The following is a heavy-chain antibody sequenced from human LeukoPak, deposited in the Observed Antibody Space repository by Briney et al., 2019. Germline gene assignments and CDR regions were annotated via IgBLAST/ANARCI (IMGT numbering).Heavy chain of an antibody. CDR1: GGSIRSYY. V-gene: IGHV4-4*07. CDR3: ARGVMVRGDYYYYYMDV. Sequence: PSETLSLTCTVSGGSIRSYYWSWIRQPAGKGLEWVGRIHTSGSTNYNPSLKSRVAMSVDTSKNQFSLKLNSVTAADTAVYFCARGVMVRGDYYYYYMDVWGKGTTVTISS. J-gene: IGHJ6*03. CDR2: IHTSGST. D-gene: IGHD3-10*01.